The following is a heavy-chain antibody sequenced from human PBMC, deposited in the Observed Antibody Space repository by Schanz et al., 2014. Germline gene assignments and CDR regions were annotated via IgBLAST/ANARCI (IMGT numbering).Heavy chain of an antibody. CDR3: AKDPYDVLTGYQYYFDY. D-gene: IGHD3-9*01. CDR2: INGSGNAT. CDR1: GFTFATYA. J-gene: IGHJ4*02. Sequence: EVKLLESGGGLVQPGGSLRLSCAASGFTFATYAMSWVRQAPGKGLEWVAAINGSGNATYYADSVKGRFTISRDNSRNTLFLQMKRLRVEDTAVYFCAKDPYDVLTGYQYYFDYWGPGRLDTVSS. V-gene: IGHV3-23*01.